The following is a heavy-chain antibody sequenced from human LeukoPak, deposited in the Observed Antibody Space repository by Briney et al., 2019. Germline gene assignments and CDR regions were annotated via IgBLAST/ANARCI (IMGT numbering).Heavy chain of an antibody. J-gene: IGHJ4*02. D-gene: IGHD4-17*01. V-gene: IGHV4-4*02. CDR2: IYHSGST. CDR3: ASTTVTRSPLYYFDY. Sequence: SGTLSLTCAVSGGSISSSNWWSWVRQPPGKGLEWTGEIYHSGSTNYNPSLKSRVTISVDTSKNQFSLKLSSVTAADTAVYYCASTTVTRSPLYYFDYWGQGTLVTVSS. CDR1: GGSISSSNW.